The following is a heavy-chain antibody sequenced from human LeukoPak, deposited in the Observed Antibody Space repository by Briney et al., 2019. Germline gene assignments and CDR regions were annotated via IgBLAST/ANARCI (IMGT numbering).Heavy chain of an antibody. V-gene: IGHV3-21*01. Sequence: MAGGSLRLSCTASGFTFSSYSLNWVRQAPGKGLEWVSSVSTGSNYIYYADSVKGRFTISRDNDKNSLYLQMNSLRVEDTAVYYCARAYDPDYYYYYYMDVWGKGTTVTVSS. CDR3: ARAYDPDYYYYYYMDV. CDR2: VSTGSNYI. CDR1: GFTFSSYS. D-gene: IGHD3-16*01. J-gene: IGHJ6*03.